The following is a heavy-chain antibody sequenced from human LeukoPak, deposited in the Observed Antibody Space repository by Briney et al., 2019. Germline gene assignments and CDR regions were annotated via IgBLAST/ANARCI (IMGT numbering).Heavy chain of an antibody. CDR3: ARDPPMVRGVIITIYYGMDV. J-gene: IGHJ6*02. CDR2: ISSSGSTI. D-gene: IGHD3-10*01. CDR1: GFTSSDYY. V-gene: IGHV3-11*01. Sequence: GGSLRLSCAASGFTSSDYYMSWIRQAPGKGLEWVSYISSSGSTIYYADSVKGRFTISRDNAKNSLYLQMNSLRAEDTAVYYCARDPPMVRGVIITIYYGMDVWGQGTTVTVSS.